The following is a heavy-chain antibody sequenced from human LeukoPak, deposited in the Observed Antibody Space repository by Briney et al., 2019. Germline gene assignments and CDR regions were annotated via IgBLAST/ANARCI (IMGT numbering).Heavy chain of an antibody. J-gene: IGHJ4*02. CDR2: IYYSGST. CDR3: ARGPGGLGPDY. D-gene: IGHD3-16*01. Sequence: KPSETLSLTCTVSGGSISSYYWSWIRQAPGKGLEWIGYIYYSGSTNYNPSLKSRVTISIDTSKNQFSLKLSSVTAADTAVYYCARGPGGLGPDYWGQGTLVTVSS. V-gene: IGHV4-59*01. CDR1: GGSISSYY.